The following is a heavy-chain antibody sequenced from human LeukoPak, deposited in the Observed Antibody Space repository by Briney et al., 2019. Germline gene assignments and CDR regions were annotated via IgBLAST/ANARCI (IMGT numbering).Heavy chain of an antibody. CDR3: ARWGNDRGGPRFGY. Sequence: VASVKVSCKTSGYTFTSYYIHWVRQAPGQGLEWMGIINPSGGNTNYAQKFQGRVVMTRDTSASPVYMDLSSLTSEDTAVYYCARWGNDRGGPRFGYWGQGTLVTVSS. J-gene: IGHJ4*02. CDR2: INPSGGNT. CDR1: GYTFTSYY. D-gene: IGHD7-27*01. V-gene: IGHV1-46*01.